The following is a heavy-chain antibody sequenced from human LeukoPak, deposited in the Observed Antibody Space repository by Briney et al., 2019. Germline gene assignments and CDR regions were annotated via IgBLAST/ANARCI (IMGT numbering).Heavy chain of an antibody. CDR3: GNGEDINHYKLSYR. CDR1: GFNFNTYA. D-gene: IGHD1-26*01. Sequence: GGSLRLPCAVSGFNFNTYAMNCVRQAPEKGLEWVSGISGSGGSTYYADSVKGRFTISRDNSKNTLYLQMNSLRAEDTALYYCGNGEDINHYKLSYRGGQGTLVTVSS. J-gene: IGHJ4*02. V-gene: IGHV3-23*01. CDR2: ISGSGGST.